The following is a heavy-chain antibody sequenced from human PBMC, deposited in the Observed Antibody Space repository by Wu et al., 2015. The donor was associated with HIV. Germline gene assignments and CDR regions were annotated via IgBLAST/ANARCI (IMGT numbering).Heavy chain of an antibody. CDR2: ISPSGDRA. V-gene: IGHV1-46*01. CDR1: GYTFTSYY. Sequence: QVQLVQSGAEVKKPGASVKVSCKASGYTFTSYYIHWVRQAPGQEFECMGLISPSGDRASYAQKFQGRKLTLTRDNVHEAQSTXRAERPEKSEDTAVYFVFEAKAVGTKGAFDIWGQKGTVVTVSS. D-gene: IGHD1-1*01. J-gene: IGHJ3*02. CDR3: FEAKAVGTKGAFDI.